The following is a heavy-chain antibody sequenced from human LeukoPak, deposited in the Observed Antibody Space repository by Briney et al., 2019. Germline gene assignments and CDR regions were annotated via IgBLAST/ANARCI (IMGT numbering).Heavy chain of an antibody. Sequence: ASVKVSCKASGGTFSSNAISWVRQAPGQGLEWMGGIILIFGTANYAQKFQGRVTITADESTSTAYMELSSLRSEDTAVYYCARDWGDCSSTSCYADNWFDPWGQGTLVTVSS. CDR3: ARDWGDCSSTSCYADNWFDP. D-gene: IGHD2-2*01. J-gene: IGHJ5*02. CDR2: IILIFGTA. CDR1: GGTFSSNA. V-gene: IGHV1-69*13.